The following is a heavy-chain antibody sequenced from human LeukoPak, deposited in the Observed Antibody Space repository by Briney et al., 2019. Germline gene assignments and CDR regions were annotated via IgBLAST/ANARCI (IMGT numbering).Heavy chain of an antibody. Sequence: SEKVSLTCTVSGGSISSSSYYWGWIRQPPGKGLEWIGSIYYSGSTYYNPSLKSRVTISVDTSKSQFSLKLSSVTAAGTAVYYCARLTTAAAHFDYWGQGTQLLVSS. J-gene: IGHJ4*02. D-gene: IGHD2-2*01. CDR3: ARLTTAAAHFDY. V-gene: IGHV4-39*01. CDR1: GGSISSSSYY. CDR2: IYYSGST.